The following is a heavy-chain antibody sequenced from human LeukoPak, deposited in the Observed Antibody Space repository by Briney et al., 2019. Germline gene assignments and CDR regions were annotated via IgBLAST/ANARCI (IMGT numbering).Heavy chain of an antibody. CDR1: GFTFSSYA. Sequence: GGSLRLSCAASGFTFSSYAMSWVRQAPGKGLGWGSGISGSGGSTHYADSAKDRFTISRDNSKNTLYLQMNSLRAEDTAVYYCAKEAVVVVAATPDAFDIWGQGTMVTVSS. V-gene: IGHV3-23*01. CDR3: AKEAVVVVAATPDAFDI. D-gene: IGHD2-15*01. CDR2: ISGSGGST. J-gene: IGHJ3*02.